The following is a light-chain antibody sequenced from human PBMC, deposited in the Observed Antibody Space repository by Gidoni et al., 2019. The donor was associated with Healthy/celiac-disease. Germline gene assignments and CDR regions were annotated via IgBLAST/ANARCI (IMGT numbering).Light chain of an antibody. Sequence: DIQMTQSPSSLSASVGDRVTITCRASQSISSYLNWYQQKPGKAPKLLIYAASSLQSGVPSRFSGSVSVTDFTLTISSLQPEDFATYYCQQSYSTPPTFXGXTKVEIK. CDR2: AAS. J-gene: IGKJ4*01. CDR1: QSISSY. CDR3: QQSYSTPPT. V-gene: IGKV1-39*01.